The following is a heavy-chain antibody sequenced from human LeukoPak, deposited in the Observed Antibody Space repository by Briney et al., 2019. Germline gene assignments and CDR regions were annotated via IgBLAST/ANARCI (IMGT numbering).Heavy chain of an antibody. CDR2: IWYDGSNE. V-gene: IGHV3-33*01. D-gene: IGHD3-10*01. J-gene: IGHJ4*02. CDR3: ARDLGSYCDY. Sequence: GGSLRLSCEASGFTFSSYGMPWVRQAPGKGLEWVALIWYDGSNEQYADSVKGRFTISRDNSKYTLYLQMNSLRAEDTALYYCARDLGSYCDYWGQGTLVTVSS. CDR1: GFTFSSYG.